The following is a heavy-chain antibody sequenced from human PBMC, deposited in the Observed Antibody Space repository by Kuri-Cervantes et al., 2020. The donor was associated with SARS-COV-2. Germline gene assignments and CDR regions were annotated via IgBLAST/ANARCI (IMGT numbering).Heavy chain of an antibody. D-gene: IGHD3-22*01. J-gene: IGHJ4*02. Sequence: GSLRLSYAASGFTFSSYSMNWVRQAPGKGLEWVSYISSSSTIYYADSVKGRFTISRDNAKNSLYLQMNSLRDEDTAVYYCAREGYYDSSGYFDYWGQGTLVTVSS. CDR3: AREGYYDSSGYFDY. CDR1: GFTFSSYS. V-gene: IGHV3-48*02. CDR2: ISSSSTI.